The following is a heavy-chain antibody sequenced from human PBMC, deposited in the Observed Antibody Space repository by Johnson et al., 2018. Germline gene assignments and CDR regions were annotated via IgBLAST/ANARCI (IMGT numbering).Heavy chain of an antibody. V-gene: IGHV1-69*01. CDR3: ATPISAGAEYYQH. D-gene: IGHD3-3*01. CDR2: FIPIFGAA. Sequence: VQLLETGAEVKKPGSSVKVSCKASGGTFSSYGISWVRQAPGQGLEWMGGFIPIFGAANYGQKFQGRVTITADESTNTAYMELSSLRSEDPAVYYCATPISAGAEYYQHWGQGTLVTVSS. CDR1: GGTFSSYG. J-gene: IGHJ1*01.